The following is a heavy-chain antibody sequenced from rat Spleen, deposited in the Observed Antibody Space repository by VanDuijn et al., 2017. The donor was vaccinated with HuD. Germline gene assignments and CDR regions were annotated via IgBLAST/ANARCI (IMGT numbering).Heavy chain of an antibody. D-gene: IGHD1-6*01. CDR1: GFTFSDFG. Sequence: EVQLVESGGGLVQPGRSLQLSCAASGFTFSDFGMHWIRQAPTKGLEWVASISPGRSSTYYRDSVKGRFTISRDNAKSTLYLQMDSLRSEDTATYYCATGGYTTDYYYDWFAYWGQGTLVTVSS. CDR2: ISPGRSST. V-gene: IGHV5-19*01. J-gene: IGHJ3*01. CDR3: ATGGYTTDYYYDWFAY.